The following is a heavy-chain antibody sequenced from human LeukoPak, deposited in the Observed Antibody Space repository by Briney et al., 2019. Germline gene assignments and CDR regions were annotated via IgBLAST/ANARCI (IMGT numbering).Heavy chain of an antibody. CDR1: GGSVTSYY. J-gene: IGHJ4*02. V-gene: IGHV4-59*02. CDR3: AKDNRDTSSFDY. Sequence: SETLSLTCTVSGGSVTSYYWSWIRQPPGKGLEWIGYIYYSGSTNYNPSLKSRVTISVDSSKNQFSLKLSSVTAADTAVYFCAKDNRDTSSFDYWGQGTLVTVSS. D-gene: IGHD2-2*01. CDR2: IYYSGST.